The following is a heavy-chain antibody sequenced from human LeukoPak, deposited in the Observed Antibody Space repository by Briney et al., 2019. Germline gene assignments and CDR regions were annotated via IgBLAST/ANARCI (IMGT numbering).Heavy chain of an antibody. D-gene: IGHD5-18*01. CDR1: GFTFSTYV. J-gene: IGHJ4*02. V-gene: IGHV3-33*01. CDR2: IWHDGSNK. CDR3: ARDRGYTYGHPLDY. Sequence: PGRSLSLSCAASGFTFSTYVIHWVRQAPGKGLEWVALIWHDGSNKYYGDSVKDRFTISRDNSKNTLYLQMDSLRDEDTAVYYCARDRGYTYGHPLDYWGQGTLVTVSS.